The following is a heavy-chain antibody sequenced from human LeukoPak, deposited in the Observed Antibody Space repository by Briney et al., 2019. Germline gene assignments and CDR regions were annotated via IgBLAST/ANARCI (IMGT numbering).Heavy chain of an antibody. CDR3: ATRYSSNWYFDY. V-gene: IGHV4-4*07. CDR1: GDSISDYD. CDR2: IHTSGST. Sequence: SETLSLTCTVSGDSISDYDWSWIRQPAGKGLEWIGHIHTSGSTNYNPSLKSRITMSVDTSKNQFSLRLSSVTAADTAVYYCATRYSSNWYFDYWDQGTLVTVSS. D-gene: IGHD6-13*01. J-gene: IGHJ4*02.